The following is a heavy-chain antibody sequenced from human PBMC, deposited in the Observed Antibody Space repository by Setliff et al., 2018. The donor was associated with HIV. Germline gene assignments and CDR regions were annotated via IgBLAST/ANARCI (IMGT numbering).Heavy chain of an antibody. J-gene: IGHJ4*02. CDR3: AREDNYYSDSIGYSFFDY. D-gene: IGHD3-22*01. V-gene: IGHV4-59*01. CDR2: IDDSGTT. CDR1: GDSISNSY. Sequence: SETLSLTCTVYGDSISNSYWSWIRQPPGKGLEWIGCIDDSGTTNYNPSLETQFTISIDTSKKQFSLKLSSVTAADTAIYFCAREDNYYSDSIGYSFFDYWGQGTLVTVSS.